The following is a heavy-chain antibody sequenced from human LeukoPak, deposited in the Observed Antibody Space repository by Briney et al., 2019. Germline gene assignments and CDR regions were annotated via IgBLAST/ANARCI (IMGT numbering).Heavy chain of an antibody. V-gene: IGHV4-34*01. D-gene: IGHD6-19*01. J-gene: IGHJ1*01. CDR3: ASTYSSGWEYLQH. Sequence: SETLSLTCAVYGGSFSGYYWSWIRQPPGKGLEWIGEINHSGSTNYNPSLKSRVTISVDTSKNQFSLKLSSVTAADTAVYYCASTYSSGWEYLQHWGQGTLVTVSS. CDR2: INHSGST. CDR1: GGSFSGYY.